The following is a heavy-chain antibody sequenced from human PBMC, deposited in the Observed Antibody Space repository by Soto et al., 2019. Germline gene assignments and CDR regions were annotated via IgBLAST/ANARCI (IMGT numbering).Heavy chain of an antibody. J-gene: IGHJ5*02. D-gene: IGHD3-3*01. CDR1: GGSISSGDYY. V-gene: IGHV4-30-4*01. CDR2: IYYSGST. CDR3: ARVLSRLTIFGVVIPNWFDP. Sequence: SETLSLTCTVSGGSISSGDYYWSWIRQPPGKGLEWIGYIYYSGSTYYNPSLKSRVTISVDTSKNQFSLKLSSVTAADTAVYYRARVLSRLTIFGVVIPNWFDPWGEGTLVTVSS.